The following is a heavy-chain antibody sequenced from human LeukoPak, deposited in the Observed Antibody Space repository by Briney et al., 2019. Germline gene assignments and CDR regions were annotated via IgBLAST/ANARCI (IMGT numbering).Heavy chain of an antibody. J-gene: IGHJ6*03. D-gene: IGHD3-22*01. CDR1: GFTFSSYS. CDR2: ISSSSSCI. V-gene: IGHV3-21*04. Sequence: GGSLRLSCAASGFTFSSYSMNWVRQAPGKGLEWVSSISSSSSCIYYADSVKGRFTISRDNAKNSLYLQMNSLRAEDTAVYYCAKIIGDYYDSSGYYWGGGYYYYMDVWGKGTTVTVSS. CDR3: AKIIGDYYDSSGYYWGGGYYYYMDV.